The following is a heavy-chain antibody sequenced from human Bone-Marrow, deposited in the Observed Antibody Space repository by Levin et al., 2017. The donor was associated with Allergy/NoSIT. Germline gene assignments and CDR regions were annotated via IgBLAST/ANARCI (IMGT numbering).Heavy chain of an antibody. J-gene: IGHJ4*02. Sequence: KISCKASGGAFSSYTMTWVRQAPGQGLEWMGGITPILDSANYAQDFQGRIKITAVDYTTTVYMELRSLKFEDTAVYYCARLLGDSVYDLSWGQGTLVTVSS. CDR1: GGAFSSYT. CDR2: ITPILDSA. V-gene: IGHV1-69*01. CDR3: ARLLGDSVYDLS. D-gene: IGHD5/OR15-5a*01.